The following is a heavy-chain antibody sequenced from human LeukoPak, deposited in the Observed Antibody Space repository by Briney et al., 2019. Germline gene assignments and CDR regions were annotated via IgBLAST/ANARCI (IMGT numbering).Heavy chain of an antibody. V-gene: IGHV3-48*03. J-gene: IGHJ4*02. CDR3: AREMGGYPFDY. D-gene: IGHD5-12*01. Sequence: GGSLRLSCAASGFTFSNYKMNWVRQAPGKGLEWVSYISNSGVTIYYADSVKGRFTISRDSAKNSLYLQMNSPRAEDTAVYYCAREMGGYPFDYWGQGTLVTVSS. CDR2: ISNSGVTI. CDR1: GFTFSNYK.